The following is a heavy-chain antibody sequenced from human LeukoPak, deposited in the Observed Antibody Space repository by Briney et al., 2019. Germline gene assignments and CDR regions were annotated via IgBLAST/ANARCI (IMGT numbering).Heavy chain of an antibody. D-gene: IGHD3-22*01. CDR2: INHSGST. CDR1: GGSFSGYY. J-gene: IGHJ6*03. Sequence: PSETLSLTCAVYGGSFSGYYWSWIRQPPGKGLEWIGEINHSGSTNYNPSLKSRVTISVDTSKNQFSLKLSSVTAADTAVYYCARGRTYYDSSGYPTYYYYYMDVWGKGTTVTVSS. V-gene: IGHV4-34*01. CDR3: ARGRTYYDSSGYPTYYYYYMDV.